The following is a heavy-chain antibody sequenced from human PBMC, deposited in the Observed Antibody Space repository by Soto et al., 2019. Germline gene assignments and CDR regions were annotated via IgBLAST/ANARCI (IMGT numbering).Heavy chain of an antibody. V-gene: IGHV3-48*01. D-gene: IGHD6-6*01. CDR1: GFTFSSYS. J-gene: IGHJ6*03. Sequence: EVQLVESGGGLVQPGGSLRLSCAASGFTFSSYSMNWVRQAPGKGLEWVSSISSSSSTIYYADSVKGRFTISRDNAKNSPYLQMNNLRAEDTAVYYCARALRSSSPSYYYYMDVWGKGTTVTVSS. CDR2: ISSSSSTI. CDR3: ARALRSSSPSYYYYMDV.